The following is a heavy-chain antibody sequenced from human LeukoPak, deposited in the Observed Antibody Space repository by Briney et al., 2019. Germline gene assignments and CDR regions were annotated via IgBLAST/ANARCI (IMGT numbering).Heavy chain of an antibody. CDR3: ARVLGGSGCHEY. V-gene: IGHV3-21*01. Sequence: GSLRLSCAASGFTFSSYSMNWVRQAPGKGLEWVSSISSSSSYIYYADSVKGRFTISRDNAKNSLYLQMNSLRAEDTAVYYCARVLGGSGCHEYWGQGTLVTVSS. D-gene: IGHD6-19*01. J-gene: IGHJ4*02. CDR2: ISSSSSYI. CDR1: GFTFSSYS.